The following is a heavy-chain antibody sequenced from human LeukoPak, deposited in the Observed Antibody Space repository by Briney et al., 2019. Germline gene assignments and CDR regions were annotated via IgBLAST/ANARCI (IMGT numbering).Heavy chain of an antibody. CDR1: GYTFTGYY. D-gene: IGHD6-13*01. V-gene: IGHV1-2*04. CDR2: INPNSGGT. J-gene: IGHJ6*04. Sequence: ASVKVSCKASGYTFTGYYMHWVRQAPGQGLEWMGWINPNSGGTNYAQKFQGWVTMTRDTSISTAYMELSRLRSDDTAVYCCARGNVAAAGIFYYYYGMDVWGKGTTVTVSS. CDR3: ARGNVAAAGIFYYYYGMDV.